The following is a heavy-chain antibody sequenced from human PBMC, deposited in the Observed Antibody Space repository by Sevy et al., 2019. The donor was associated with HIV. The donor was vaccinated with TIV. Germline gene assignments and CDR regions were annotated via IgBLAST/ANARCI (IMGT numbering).Heavy chain of an antibody. Sequence: SETLSLTCTVSGGSISSGGYYWSWIRQHPGKGLEWIGCIYYSGSTYYNPSLKSRISIFVDTSKKQFSLNLTSAIAADTAVYYCARDRHQLVHPSRSGMDVWGQGITVTVSS. J-gene: IGHJ6*02. V-gene: IGHV4-31*03. CDR3: ARDRHQLVHPSRSGMDV. CDR2: IYYSGST. D-gene: IGHD6-13*01. CDR1: GGSISSGGYY.